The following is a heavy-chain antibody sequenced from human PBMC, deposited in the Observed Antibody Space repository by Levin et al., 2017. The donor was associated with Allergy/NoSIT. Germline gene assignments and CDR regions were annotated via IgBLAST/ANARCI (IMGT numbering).Heavy chain of an antibody. CDR1: GFTFSNAW. CDR2: IKSKTGGGTT. V-gene: IGHV3-15*01. Sequence: GESLKISCAASGFTFSNAWMGWVRQAPGKGLEWVARIKSKTGGGTTECAAPVKGRFTISRDESKNTLYLQLNSLKTEDTSVYYCTYYSSPGYYFDYWGPGTLVTVSS. J-gene: IGHJ4*02. D-gene: IGHD6-13*01. CDR3: TYYSSPGYYFDY.